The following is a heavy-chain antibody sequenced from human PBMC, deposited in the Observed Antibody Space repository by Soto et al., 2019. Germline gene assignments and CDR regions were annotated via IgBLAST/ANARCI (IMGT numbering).Heavy chain of an antibody. D-gene: IGHD3-10*01. V-gene: IGHV1-24*01. J-gene: IGHJ5*02. CDR2: FDPEDGET. CDR3: ATVPITMVRGVIWWFDP. CDR1: GYTLTELS. Sequence: ASVKVSCKVSGYTLTELSMHWVRQAPGKGLERMGGFDPEDGETIYAQKFQGRVTMTEDTSTDTAYMELSSLRSEDTAVYYCATVPITMVRGVIWWFDPWGQGTLVTVS.